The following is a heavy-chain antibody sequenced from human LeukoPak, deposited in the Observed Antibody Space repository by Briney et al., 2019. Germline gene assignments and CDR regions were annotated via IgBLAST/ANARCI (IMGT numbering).Heavy chain of an antibody. CDR3: ATVTRDCSRASCYNY. Sequence: ASVKVSCKASGYTFTSYDINWVRQATGQGLEWMGWMNPNSGHTGYAQKFQGRITMTRNTPISTAYMELSSLGSEDTAVYYWATVTRDCSRASCYNYWGQGALVTVSS. J-gene: IGHJ4*02. V-gene: IGHV1-8*01. CDR2: MNPNSGHT. D-gene: IGHD2-2*02. CDR1: GYTFTSYD.